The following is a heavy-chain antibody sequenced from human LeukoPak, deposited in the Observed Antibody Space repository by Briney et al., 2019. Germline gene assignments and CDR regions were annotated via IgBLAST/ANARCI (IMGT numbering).Heavy chain of an antibody. CDR2: INHSGST. D-gene: IGHD3-16*01. Sequence: SETLSLTCAVYGGSFSGYYWSWIRQPPGKGLEWIGEINHSGSTNYNPSLKSRVTISVDTSKNQFSLKLSSVTAADTAVYYCARGPLRTLRPKPNFDYWGQGTLVTVSS. V-gene: IGHV4-34*01. J-gene: IGHJ4*02. CDR1: GGSFSGYY. CDR3: ARGPLRTLRPKPNFDY.